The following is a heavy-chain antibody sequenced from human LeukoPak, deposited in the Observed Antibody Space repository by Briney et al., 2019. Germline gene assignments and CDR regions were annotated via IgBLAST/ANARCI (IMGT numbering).Heavy chain of an antibody. CDR3: AKDKLVGATPWYFDL. D-gene: IGHD1-26*01. Sequence: GGSLRLSCAASGFTFSSYWMSWVRQAPGKGLEWVAFIRYDGSNKYYADSVKGRFTISRDNSKNTLYLQMNSLRAEDTAVYYCAKDKLVGATPWYFDLWGRGTLVTVSS. CDR2: IRYDGSNK. J-gene: IGHJ2*01. CDR1: GFTFSSYW. V-gene: IGHV3-30*02.